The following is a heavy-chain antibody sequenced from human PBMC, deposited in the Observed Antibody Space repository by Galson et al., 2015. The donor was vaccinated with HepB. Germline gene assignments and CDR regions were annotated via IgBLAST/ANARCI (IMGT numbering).Heavy chain of an antibody. CDR2: INPSGGST. D-gene: IGHD3-3*01. J-gene: IGHJ6*02. V-gene: IGHV1-46*01. CDR3: ARDEGSPPWGLWSGYDYYYYGMDV. CDR1: GYTFTSYY. Sequence: SVKVSCKASGYTFTSYYMHWVRQAPGQGLEWMGIINPSGGSTSYAQKFQGRVTMTRDTSTSTVYMELSSLRSEDTAVYYCARDEGSPPWGLWSGYDYYYYGMDVWGQGTTVTVSS.